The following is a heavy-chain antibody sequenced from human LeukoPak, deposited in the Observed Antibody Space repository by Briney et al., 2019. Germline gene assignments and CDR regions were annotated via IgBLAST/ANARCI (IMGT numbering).Heavy chain of an antibody. CDR3: ASASYYYDSSGYSYY. Sequence: SVKVSCKASGGTFSSYTISWVRQAPGQGLEWMGRIIPILGIASYAQKFQGRVTITADKSTSTAYMELSSLRSEDTAVYYCASASYYYDSSGYSYYWGQGTLVTVSS. D-gene: IGHD3-22*01. CDR1: GGTFSSYT. J-gene: IGHJ4*02. V-gene: IGHV1-69*02. CDR2: IIPILGIA.